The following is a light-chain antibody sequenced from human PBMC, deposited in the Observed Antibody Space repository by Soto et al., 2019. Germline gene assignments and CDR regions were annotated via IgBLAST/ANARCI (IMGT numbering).Light chain of an antibody. CDR2: QVS. J-gene: IGLJ1*01. CDR1: SSDVGAYNL. V-gene: IGLV2-8*01. Sequence: QSALTQPPSASGSPGQSVTISCTGTSSDVGAYNLVSWHQQHPGKAPKLMIHQVSKRPSGVPDRFSGSKSGNTASLTVSGLQADDEADYYCSSYAGGNNYVFGTGTKLTVL. CDR3: SSYAGGNNYV.